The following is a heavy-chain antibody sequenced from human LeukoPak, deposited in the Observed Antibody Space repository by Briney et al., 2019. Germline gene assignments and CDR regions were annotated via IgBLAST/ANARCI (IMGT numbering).Heavy chain of an antibody. CDR1: GYTFTGYY. Sequence: ASVKVSCKAPGYTFTGYYMRWGRQAPGQGLEWMGWINPNSGGTNYAQKFQGRVTMTRDTSINTAYMELTRLTSDDTAVYHCAREGYDSNGYHYYYYGMDVWGQGTTVTVSS. D-gene: IGHD3-22*01. CDR2: INPNSGGT. V-gene: IGHV1-2*02. J-gene: IGHJ6*02. CDR3: AREGYDSNGYHYYYYGMDV.